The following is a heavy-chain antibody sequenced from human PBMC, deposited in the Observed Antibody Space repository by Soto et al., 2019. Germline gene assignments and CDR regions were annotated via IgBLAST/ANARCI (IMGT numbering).Heavy chain of an antibody. CDR1: GFSFSNYW. D-gene: IGHD6-13*01. J-gene: IGHJ6*02. V-gene: IGHV3-7*01. CDR3: AREPTTAVVNYGMGV. CDR2: INQNGRDK. Sequence: PGGSLRLSCVASGFSFSNYWMSWVRQAPGKGLEWVANINQNGRDKYYVDSVKGRFTISRDNAKELLYLQMNSLRDEDTAVYYCAREPTTAVVNYGMGVWGQGTTVTVSS.